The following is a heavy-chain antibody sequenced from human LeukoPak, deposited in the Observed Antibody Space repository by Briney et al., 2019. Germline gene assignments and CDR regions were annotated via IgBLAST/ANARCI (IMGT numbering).Heavy chain of an antibody. J-gene: IGHJ4*02. D-gene: IGHD3-9*01. CDR2: ISGSGGST. V-gene: IGHV3-23*01. Sequence: GGSLRLSCAASGFTFSSYAMSWVRQAPGKGLEWVSAISGSGGSTYYADSVKGRFTISRDNSKNTLYLQMNSLRAEDTAVYYCAKARRGILTGYLVYWGQGALVTVSS. CDR1: GFTFSSYA. CDR3: AKARRGILTGYLVY.